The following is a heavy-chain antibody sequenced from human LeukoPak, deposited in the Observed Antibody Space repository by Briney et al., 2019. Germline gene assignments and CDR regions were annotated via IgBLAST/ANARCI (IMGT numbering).Heavy chain of an antibody. Sequence: SETLSLTCTVSGGSISSSSYYWGWLRQPPGKGLEWIGSIYYSGSTYYNPSLKSRVTISVDTSKHQSSLKLSSVPAADTAVYYCARAPPRLKVGATPFDYWGQGTLVTVSS. CDR1: GGSISSSSYY. D-gene: IGHD1-26*01. CDR3: ARAPPRLKVGATPFDY. J-gene: IGHJ4*02. V-gene: IGHV4-39*07. CDR2: IYYSGST.